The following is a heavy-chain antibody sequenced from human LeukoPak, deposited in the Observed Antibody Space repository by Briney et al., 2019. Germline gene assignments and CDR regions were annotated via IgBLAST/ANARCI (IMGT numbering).Heavy chain of an antibody. D-gene: IGHD4-17*01. CDR1: GFTFSRYT. CDR2: IRSNGGST. CDR3: ARVADYGDYEGTIDY. Sequence: GGSLRLSCAASGFTFSRYTMHWVRQPPGKGLESVSAIRSNGGSTYYANSVKGRFTISRDNSKNTLYLQMGSLRAEDMAVYYCARVADYGDYEGTIDYWGQGTLVTVSS. V-gene: IGHV3-64*01. J-gene: IGHJ4*02.